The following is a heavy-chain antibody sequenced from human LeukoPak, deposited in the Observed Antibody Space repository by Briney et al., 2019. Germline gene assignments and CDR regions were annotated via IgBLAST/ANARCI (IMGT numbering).Heavy chain of an antibody. D-gene: IGHD6-19*01. J-gene: IGHJ5*02. Sequence: GGSLRLSCAASGFTFSTYALHWVRLTPGRGLEWVALTSFDGRNTYYADSVRGRFTVSRDNSKNTLYLQMSSLRTEDTAVYYCARAALSSGWKAGINHWGRGTRVTVSS. V-gene: IGHV3-30*04. CDR2: TSFDGRNT. CDR1: GFTFSTYA. CDR3: ARAALSSGWKAGINH.